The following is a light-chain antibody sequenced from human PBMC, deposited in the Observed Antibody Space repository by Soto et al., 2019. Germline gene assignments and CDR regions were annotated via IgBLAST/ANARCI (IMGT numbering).Light chain of an antibody. CDR3: SSDTSSSTPYV. Sequence: QSALTQPASVSGSPGESITISCTGTSSDVGGYKYVSWYQQHPGKAPKLMIYEVSNRPSGVSNRFSGSKSGNTASLTISGLQAEDEADYYCSSDTSSSTPYVFGTGTKLTVL. J-gene: IGLJ1*01. V-gene: IGLV2-14*01. CDR2: EVS. CDR1: SSDVGGYKY.